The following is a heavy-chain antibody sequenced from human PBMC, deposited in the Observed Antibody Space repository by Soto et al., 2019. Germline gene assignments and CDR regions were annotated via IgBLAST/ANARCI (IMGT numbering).Heavy chain of an antibody. J-gene: IGHJ5*02. CDR2: ISYRGRT. Sequence: PSETLSLTCTVSGGSITSGDYYWSWIRQHPEKGLEWIGYISYRGRTYYNPSLKSRVTISVDTSKNQFSLKLSSVTAADTAVYYCARSVDPWGQGTLVTVSS. CDR1: GGSITSGDYY. V-gene: IGHV4-31*03. CDR3: ARSVDP.